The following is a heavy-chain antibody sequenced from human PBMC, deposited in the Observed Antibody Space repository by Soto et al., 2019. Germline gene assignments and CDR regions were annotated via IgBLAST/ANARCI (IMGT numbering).Heavy chain of an antibody. CDR2: ISFDGTNK. CDR1: GFTFSRYA. J-gene: IGHJ5*02. D-gene: IGHD2-21*02. CDR3: TRDLFSCGADCYYAS. V-gene: IGHV3-30-3*01. Sequence: QVRLVESGGGVVQSGRSLRLSCAASGFTFSRYAMHWVRQAPGKGLEWITFISFDGTNKYYADSVKGRFTISRDNSKNTLYLQMNSLRADDAAVYYCTRDLFSCGADCYYASWGQGTLVTVSS.